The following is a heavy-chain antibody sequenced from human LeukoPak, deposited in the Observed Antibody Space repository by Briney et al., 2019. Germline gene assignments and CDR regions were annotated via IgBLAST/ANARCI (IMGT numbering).Heavy chain of an antibody. CDR3: AREARYSSGWYSHPHPGNHFDY. D-gene: IGHD6-19*01. V-gene: IGHV1-18*01. J-gene: IGHJ4*02. Sequence: ASVKVSCKASGYTFTSYGISWERKAPGQGLEWMGWISAYNGNTNYAQELQGRVTMTTDTSTSTAYMELRSLRSDDTAVYYCAREARYSSGWYSHPHPGNHFDYWGQGTLVTVSS. CDR2: ISAYNGNT. CDR1: GYTFTSYG.